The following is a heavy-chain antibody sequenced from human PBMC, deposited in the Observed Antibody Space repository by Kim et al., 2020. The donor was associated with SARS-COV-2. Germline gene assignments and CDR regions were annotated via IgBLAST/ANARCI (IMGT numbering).Heavy chain of an antibody. Sequence: GGSLRLSCAASGFTFSSYAMSWVRQAPGKGLEWVSAISGSGGSTYYADSVKGRFTISRDNSKNTLYLQMNSLRAEDTAVYYCAKDRSAGYSIYYYYGMDVWGQGTTVTVSS. V-gene: IGHV3-23*01. CDR3: AKDRSAGYSIYYYYGMDV. D-gene: IGHD5-12*01. CDR1: GFTFSSYA. CDR2: ISGSGGST. J-gene: IGHJ6*02.